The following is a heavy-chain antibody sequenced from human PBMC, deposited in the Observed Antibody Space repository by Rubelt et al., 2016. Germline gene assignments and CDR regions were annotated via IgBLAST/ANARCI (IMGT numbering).Heavy chain of an antibody. J-gene: IGHJ4*02. Sequence: QVQLVQSGAEVKKPGASVKVSCKVSGYTLTELSMHWVRQAPGKGLEWMGGFDPEDGERIYGRTFQGRVSMTDDTSTGTAYMALGSLRSEDTAVYYLAGGCLEWLGWGQGTLVTVSS. CDR3: AGGCLEWLG. CDR1: GYTLTELS. CDR2: FDPEDGER. V-gene: IGHV1-24*01. D-gene: IGHD3-3*01.